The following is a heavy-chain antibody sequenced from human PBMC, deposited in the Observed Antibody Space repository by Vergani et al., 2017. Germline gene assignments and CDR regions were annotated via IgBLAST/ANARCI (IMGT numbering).Heavy chain of an antibody. J-gene: IGHJ6*02. CDR1: GFTFSSYS. V-gene: IGHV3-48*01. CDR2: ISSSSSTI. Sequence: EVQLVESGGGLVQPGGSLRLSCAASGFTFSSYSMNWVRQAPGKGLEWVSYISSSSSTIYYADSVKGRFTISRDNAKHSMYLQMNSLRAEDTAVYYCAREGYSSSWYYYGMDVWGQGTTVTVSS. D-gene: IGHD6-13*01. CDR3: AREGYSSSWYYYGMDV.